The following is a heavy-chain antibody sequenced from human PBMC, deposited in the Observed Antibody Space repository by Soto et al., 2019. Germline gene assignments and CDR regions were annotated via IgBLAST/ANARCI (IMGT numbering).Heavy chain of an antibody. CDR2: ITGSGGST. D-gene: IGHD6-13*01. CDR1: GFIFSSYA. CDR3: AKDVAAHVY. Sequence: QPGGSLRLSCAASGFIFSSYAMSWVRQAPGKGLEWVSTITGSGGSTYYADSVKGRFTISRDNSNNTLYLQMNSLRAEDTAEYYCAKDVAAHVYWGQGTLVTVSS. J-gene: IGHJ4*02. V-gene: IGHV3-23*01.